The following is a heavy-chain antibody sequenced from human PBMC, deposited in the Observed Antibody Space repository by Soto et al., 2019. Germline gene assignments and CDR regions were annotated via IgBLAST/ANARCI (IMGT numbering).Heavy chain of an antibody. CDR2: ISSSSNTI. D-gene: IGHD3-16*01. CDR3: GNTPRRGGFDS. V-gene: IGHV3-48*04. Sequence: VSMILWWGASGGQCSSYGVNWVSQDPGKGLEWVSYISSSSNTIYYADSVKGRFTISRGNAENSLYLHMSSLRVEDTAVYYCGNTPRRGGFDSWGQGTLVTVS. CDR1: GGQCSSYG. J-gene: IGHJ4*02.